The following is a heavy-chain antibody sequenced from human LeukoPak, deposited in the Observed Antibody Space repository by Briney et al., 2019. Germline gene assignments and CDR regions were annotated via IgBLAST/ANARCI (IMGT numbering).Heavy chain of an antibody. CDR3: ASVRRDGYPFDY. D-gene: IGHD5-24*01. Sequence: PSENLSLTCTVSGGSITTYFWSWIRQPPGKGLEWIGYIYYIGSTNYNPSLKSRVTISVDTSKNQFSLKLSSVTAADTAVYYCASVRRDGYPFDYWGQGTLVTVSS. V-gene: IGHV4-59*01. CDR2: IYYIGST. J-gene: IGHJ4*02. CDR1: GGSITTYF.